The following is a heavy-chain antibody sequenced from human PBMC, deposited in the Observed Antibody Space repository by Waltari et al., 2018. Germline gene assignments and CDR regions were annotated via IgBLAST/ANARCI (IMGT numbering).Heavy chain of an antibody. CDR3: ARSIAVVGRVGFEI. J-gene: IGHJ3*02. CDR2: IDPSGGRT. CDR1: GGHFSDYF. Sequence: QVQLVQSGAEVKKPGASVKVSCTASGGHFSDYFLHWVRQAPGQGLEWVGVIDPSGGRTSYAQKFQGRVTMTGDTSTRNVYMDLSSLTSEDTAVYYCARSIAVVGRVGFEIWGPGTMVTVSS. D-gene: IGHD6-13*01. V-gene: IGHV1-46*01.